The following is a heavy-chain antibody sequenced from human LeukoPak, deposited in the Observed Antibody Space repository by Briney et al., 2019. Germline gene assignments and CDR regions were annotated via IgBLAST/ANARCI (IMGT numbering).Heavy chain of an antibody. CDR2: INPNSGGT. V-gene: IGHV1-2*02. Sequence: ASVKVSCRASGYTFTGYYMHWVRQAPGQGLVWMGWINPNSGGTNYAQKFQGRVTMTRDTSISTAYMELSRLRSDDTAVYYCARSSSGELPLDYWGQGTLVTVSS. CDR3: ARSSSGELPLDY. D-gene: IGHD1-26*01. CDR1: GYTFTGYY. J-gene: IGHJ4*02.